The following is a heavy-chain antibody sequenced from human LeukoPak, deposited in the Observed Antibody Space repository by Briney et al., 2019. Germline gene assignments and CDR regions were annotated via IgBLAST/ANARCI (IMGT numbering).Heavy chain of an antibody. CDR1: GGSISSSSYY. J-gene: IGHJ4*02. CDR3: ARLGRRFLEWLLFPDY. D-gene: IGHD3-3*01. V-gene: IGHV4-39*01. Sequence: PSETLSLTCTVSGGSISSSSYYWGWIRQPPGKGLEWIGSIYYSGSTYYNPSLKSRVTISVDTSKNQFSLKLSSVTAADTAVYYCARLGRRFLEWLLFPDYWGQGTLVTVSS. CDR2: IYYSGST.